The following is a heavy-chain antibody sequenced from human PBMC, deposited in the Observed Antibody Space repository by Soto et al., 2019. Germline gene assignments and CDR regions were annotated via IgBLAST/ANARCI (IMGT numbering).Heavy chain of an antibody. CDR1: GFIFSSYG. CDR2: ISSSSSTI. D-gene: IGHD3-3*01. CDR3: ARDKGLLMSGNVYYYGMDV. J-gene: IGHJ6*02. V-gene: IGHV3-48*02. Sequence: GGSLRLSCAASGFIFSSYGMNWVRQAPGKGLEWVSYISSSSSTIYYVDSVKGRFTISRDNAKNSLYLQMNSLRDEDTAVYYCARDKGLLMSGNVYYYGMDVWGQGTTVIVS.